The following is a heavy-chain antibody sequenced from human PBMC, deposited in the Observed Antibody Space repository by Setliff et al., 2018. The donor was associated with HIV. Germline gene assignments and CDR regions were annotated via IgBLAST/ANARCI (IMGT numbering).Heavy chain of an antibody. J-gene: IGHJ6*02. CDR1: GFIVSSNH. V-gene: IGHV3-66*02. CDR3: AREEGGLYGMDV. D-gene: IGHD3-16*01. CDR2: IYSGGNT. Sequence: GESLKISCAASGFIVSSNHMSWVRQAPGKGLEWVSVIYSGGNTYYADSVKGRFTISRDNSKNTLYFQMNSPRAEDTAVYYCAREEGGLYGMDVWGQGTTVTVSS.